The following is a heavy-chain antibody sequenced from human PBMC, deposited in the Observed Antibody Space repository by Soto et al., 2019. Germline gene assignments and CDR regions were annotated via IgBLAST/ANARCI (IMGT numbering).Heavy chain of an antibody. V-gene: IGHV3-9*01. J-gene: IGHJ3*02. D-gene: IGHD2-15*01. CDR2: ISWNSGSI. CDR1: GFTFDDYA. Sequence: GGSLRLSCAASGFTFDDYAMHWVRQAPGKGLEWVSGISWNSGSIGYADSVKGRFTISRANAKNSLYLQMNSLRAEDTALYYCAKECSGGSCYRGAFDIWGQGTMVTVSS. CDR3: AKECSGGSCYRGAFDI.